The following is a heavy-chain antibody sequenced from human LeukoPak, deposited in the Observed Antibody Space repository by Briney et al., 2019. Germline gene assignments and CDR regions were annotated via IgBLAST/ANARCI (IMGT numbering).Heavy chain of an antibody. CDR2: IEGDGSRT. Sequence: GGSLRLSCAASGFTFSDHWMHWVRQAPGKGLVWVSRIEGDGSRTSYAESVKGRFTISRDNAKNTLSLQMNSLRAEDTAVYYCAGVGYASGAYQIDYWGQGTLVTVTS. CDR3: AGVGYASGAYQIDY. J-gene: IGHJ4*02. V-gene: IGHV3-74*01. CDR1: GFTFSDHW. D-gene: IGHD2-2*01.